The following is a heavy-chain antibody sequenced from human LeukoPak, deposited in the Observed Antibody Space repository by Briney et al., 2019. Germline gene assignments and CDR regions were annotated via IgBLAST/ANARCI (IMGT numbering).Heavy chain of an antibody. D-gene: IGHD2-15*01. V-gene: IGHV3-21*01. CDR3: ARGKTSQDIVTRRTYNWFDP. CDR2: ISSSSNYI. J-gene: IGHJ5*02. CDR1: GFTFSSYA. Sequence: GGSLRLSCAASGFTFSSYAMNWVRQAPGKGLEWVSSISSSSNYIYYADSVKGRFTISRDNAKNSLYLQMKSLRAEDTAVYYCARGKTSQDIVTRRTYNWFDPWGQGTLVTVSS.